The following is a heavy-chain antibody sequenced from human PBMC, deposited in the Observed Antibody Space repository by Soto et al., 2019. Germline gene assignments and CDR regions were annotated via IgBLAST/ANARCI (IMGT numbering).Heavy chain of an antibody. CDR2: IYWDDDK. CDR3: ALQLTDRSGYYFFVY. J-gene: IGHJ4*02. D-gene: IGHD3-22*01. CDR1: GFSLSTSGVG. Sequence: QITLKESGPTLVKPTQTLTLTCTFSGFSLSTSGVGVGWIRQPPGKALEWLALIYWDDDKRYSPSLKSRLTLTKDTSKNQVVLTMTNMDPVDTATYYCALQLTDRSGYYFFVYWGQGTLVTVSS. V-gene: IGHV2-5*02.